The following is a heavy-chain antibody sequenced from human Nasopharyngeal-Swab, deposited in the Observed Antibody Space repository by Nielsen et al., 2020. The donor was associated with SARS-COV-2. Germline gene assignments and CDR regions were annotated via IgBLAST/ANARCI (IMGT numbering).Heavy chain of an antibody. CDR1: GFTFDDYA. CDR3: ARDGQWLGHYYYYGIDV. V-gene: IGHV3-9*01. Sequence: GGSLRLSCAASGFTFDDYAMHWVRQAPGKGLEWVSGISWNSGSIGYADSVKGRFTISRDNAKNSLYLQMNSLRAEDTAVYYCARDGQWLGHYYYYGIDVWGQGTTVTVSS. CDR2: ISWNSGSI. J-gene: IGHJ6*02. D-gene: IGHD6-19*01.